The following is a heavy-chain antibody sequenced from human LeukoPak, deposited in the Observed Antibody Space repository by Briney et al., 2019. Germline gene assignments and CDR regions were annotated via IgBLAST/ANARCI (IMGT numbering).Heavy chain of an antibody. CDR2: ISAYNGNT. Sequence: GASVKVSCKASGYTFTSYGISWVRQAPGQGLEWMGWISAYNGNTNYAQKLQGRVTMTTDTSTSTAYMELRSLRSDDTAVYYCARERTTIFGVVIPYYYYGMDVWGQGTTVTVSS. V-gene: IGHV1-18*01. CDR3: ARERTTIFGVVIPYYYYGMDV. J-gene: IGHJ6*02. D-gene: IGHD3-3*01. CDR1: GYTFTSYG.